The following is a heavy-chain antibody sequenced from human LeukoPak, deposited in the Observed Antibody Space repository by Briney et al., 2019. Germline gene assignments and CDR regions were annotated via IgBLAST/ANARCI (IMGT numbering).Heavy chain of an antibody. CDR3: ARHRISDYDSGVSWCDP. J-gene: IGHJ5*02. D-gene: IGHD5-12*01. V-gene: IGHV5-51*01. CDR1: GYSFTSYW. CDR2: IYPGDSDT. Sequence: GESLKISCKASGYSFTSYWIAWVRQMPGKGLEWMGIIYPGDSDTRYSPSFQGQVTISADKSISTAYLQWSSLKASDTAMYYCARHRISDYDSGVSWCDPWGQGTLVTVSS.